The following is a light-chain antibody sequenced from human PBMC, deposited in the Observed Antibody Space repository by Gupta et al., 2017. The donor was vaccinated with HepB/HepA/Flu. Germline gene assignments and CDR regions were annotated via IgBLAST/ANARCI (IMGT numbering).Light chain of an antibody. V-gene: IGKV4-1*01. CDR2: WAS. J-gene: IGKJ4*01. CDR1: QSGLYNSNNKNY. CDR3: QQYYSSPLT. Sequence: DIVMTESPDPLALSLGERTTISCQSSQSGLYNSNNKNYLAWYQQKPGQPPKLLIYWASTRESGVPARFSGSGSGTDFTLTSSSLQAEDVAVYYCQQYYSSPLTFGGGTKVETK.